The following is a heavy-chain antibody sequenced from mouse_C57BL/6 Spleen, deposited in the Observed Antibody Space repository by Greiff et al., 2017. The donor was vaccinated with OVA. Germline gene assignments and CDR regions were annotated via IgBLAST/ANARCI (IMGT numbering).Heavy chain of an antibody. J-gene: IGHJ1*03. CDR3: AREDSNYWYFDI. D-gene: IGHD2-5*01. V-gene: IGHV5-16*01. CDR1: GFTFSDYY. Sequence: DVKLVESEGGLVQPGSSMKLSCTASGFTFSDYYMAWVRQVPEKGLEWVANINYDGSSTYYLDSLKSRFIISRDNAKNILYLQMSSLKSEDTATYYCAREDSNYWYFDIWGTGTTVTVSS. CDR2: INYDGSST.